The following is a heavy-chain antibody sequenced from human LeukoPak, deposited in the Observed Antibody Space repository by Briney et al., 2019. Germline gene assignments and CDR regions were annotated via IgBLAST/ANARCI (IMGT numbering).Heavy chain of an antibody. CDR3: ARGPPSQRYYYDSSGYYLYS. CDR2: MNPNSGNT. CDR1: GYTFTSYD. Sequence: ASVTLSCKASGYTFTSYDINWVRQATGQGLEWVGWMNPNSGNTGYAQKFQGRVTITRNTSISTAYMELSSLRSEDTAVYYCARGPPSQRYYYDSSGYYLYSRGEGTLVTVSS. D-gene: IGHD3-22*01. V-gene: IGHV1-8*03. J-gene: IGHJ4*02.